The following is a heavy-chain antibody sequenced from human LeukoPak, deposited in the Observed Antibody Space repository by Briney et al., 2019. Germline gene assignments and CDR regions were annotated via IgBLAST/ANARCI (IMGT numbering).Heavy chain of an antibody. CDR2: VSWNSGGI. V-gene: IGHV3-9*01. D-gene: IGHD6-19*01. CDR3: AKDMGTGSAVAGTSPHYGMDV. CDR1: GFTFDNYA. Sequence: GGSLRLSCAASGFTFDNYAMHWVRQAPGKGLEWVSGVSWNSGGIGYADSVKGRFTISRDNAKKSLYLRMNSLRAEDTALYYCAKDMGTGSAVAGTSPHYGMDVWGQGTTVTVSS. J-gene: IGHJ6*02.